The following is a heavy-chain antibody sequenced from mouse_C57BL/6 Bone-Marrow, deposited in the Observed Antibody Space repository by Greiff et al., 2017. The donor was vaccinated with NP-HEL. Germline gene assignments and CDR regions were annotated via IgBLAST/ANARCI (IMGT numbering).Heavy chain of an antibody. CDR2: INPYNGGT. D-gene: IGHD1-1*01. J-gene: IGHJ1*03. Sequence: VQLKESGPVLVKPGASVKMSCKASGYTFTDYYMNWVKQSHGKSLEWIGVINPYNGGTSYNQKFKGKATLTVDKSSSTAYMELNSLTSEDSAVYYCARPLYYGSSYGWGTGTTVTVSS. V-gene: IGHV1-19*01. CDR3: ARPLYYGSSYG. CDR1: GYTFTDYY.